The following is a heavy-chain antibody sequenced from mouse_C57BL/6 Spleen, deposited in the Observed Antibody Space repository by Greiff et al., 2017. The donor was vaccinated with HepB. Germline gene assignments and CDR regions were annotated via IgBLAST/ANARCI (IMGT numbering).Heavy chain of an antibody. Sequence: VQLQQSGAELMKPGASVKLSCKATGYTFTGYWIAWVKQRPGHGLEWIGEILPGSGSTNYNEKFKGKATFTADTSSNTAYMQLSSLTTEDSAIYYCARSGIYYGSSQAWFAYWGQGTLVTVSA. CDR2: ILPGSGST. V-gene: IGHV1-9*01. CDR3: ARSGIYYGSSQAWFAY. D-gene: IGHD1-1*01. J-gene: IGHJ3*01. CDR1: GYTFTGYW.